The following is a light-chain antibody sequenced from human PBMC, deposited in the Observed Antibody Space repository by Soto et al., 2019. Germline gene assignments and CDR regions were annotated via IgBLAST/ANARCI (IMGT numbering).Light chain of an antibody. J-gene: IGKJ1*01. CDR3: HQYGSSPWR. V-gene: IGKV3-15*01. CDR2: GAS. CDR1: ESVSTN. Sequence: TEMTQSLATLSLAPGKRVTLSCRASESVSTNLAWYQQKAGQAPRLLISGASTRATGIPARFSGSGSGTDFTLTISRLEPEDVGVYYCHQYGSSPWRSGHGTMVDTK.